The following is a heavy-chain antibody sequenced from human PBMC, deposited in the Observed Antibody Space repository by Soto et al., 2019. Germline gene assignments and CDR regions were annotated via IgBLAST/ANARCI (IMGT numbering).Heavy chain of an antibody. D-gene: IGHD2-2*01. J-gene: IGHJ6*02. CDR1: GDSISNSNYY. Sequence: PSETLSLTCTVSGDSISNSNYYWGWIRQPPGKGLEWIANIYYSGITYCNPSLKSRVAISVDTSKNQFSLKVSSVTVADTAVYYCARLGGYCSSTSCYGYYGMDVWGQGNPGHRLL. V-gene: IGHV4-39*01. CDR2: IYYSGIT. CDR3: ARLGGYCSSTSCYGYYGMDV.